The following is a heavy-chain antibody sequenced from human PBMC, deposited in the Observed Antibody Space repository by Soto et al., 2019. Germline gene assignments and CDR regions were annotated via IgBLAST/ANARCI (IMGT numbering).Heavy chain of an antibody. CDR1: GYTFTSYY. CDR2: FNPTGDTA. CDR3: ARGGRIVDTGIGYDYYHAMDV. J-gene: IGHJ6*02. D-gene: IGHD5-18*01. Sequence: QVQLVQSGAEVKKPGASVKASCKASGYTFTSYYIHWVRQAPGQGLEWMGIFNPTGDTASYAQTLQRRVTMTRDTSTGTAYVELGSLRSEDTAVYYCARGGRIVDTGIGYDYYHAMDVWGQGTTVTVS. V-gene: IGHV1-46*01.